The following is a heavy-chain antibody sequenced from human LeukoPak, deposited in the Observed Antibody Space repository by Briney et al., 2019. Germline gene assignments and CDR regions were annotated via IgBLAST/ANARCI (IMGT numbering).Heavy chain of an antibody. V-gene: IGHV3-23*01. CDR2: ISNNGGCT. D-gene: IGHD2-15*01. J-gene: IGHJ4*02. CDR3: AKQLGYCSDGSCYFPY. CDR1: GFTFSSSA. Sequence: GGSLRLSCAASGFTFSSSAMSWVRQAPGKGLEWVSAISNNGGCTYYADSVQGRFTISRDNSKSTLCLQMNSLRAEDTAVYYCAKQLGYCSDGSCYFPYWGQGTLVTVSS.